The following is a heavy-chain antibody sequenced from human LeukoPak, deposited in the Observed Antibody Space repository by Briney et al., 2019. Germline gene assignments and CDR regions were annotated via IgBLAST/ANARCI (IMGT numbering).Heavy chain of an antibody. Sequence: SVKVSCKASGGTFSSYAISWVRQAPGQGLEWMGGIIPIFGTANYAQKFQGRVTITTDESTSTAYMELSSLRSEDTAVYYCGSGYYDSSGYRDAFDIWAKGQWSPSLQ. CDR3: GSGYYDSSGYRDAFDI. J-gene: IGHJ3*02. CDR1: GGTFSSYA. CDR2: IIPIFGTA. V-gene: IGHV1-69*05. D-gene: IGHD3-22*01.